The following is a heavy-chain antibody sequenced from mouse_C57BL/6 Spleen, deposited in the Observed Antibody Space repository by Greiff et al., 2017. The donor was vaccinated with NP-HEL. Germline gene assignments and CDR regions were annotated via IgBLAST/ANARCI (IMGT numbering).Heavy chain of an antibody. CDR2: ISSGGDYI. D-gene: IGHD2-4*01. CDR3: TRGSDYDAGAY. Sequence: EVMLVESGEGLVKPGGSLKLSCAASGFTFSSYAMSWVRQTPEKRLGWVAYISSGGDYIYYADTVKGRFTISRANARTTLYLQLSSLKSEDTAMYYCTRGSDYDAGAYWGQGTLVTVSA. J-gene: IGHJ3*01. V-gene: IGHV5S21*01. CDR1: GFTFSSYA.